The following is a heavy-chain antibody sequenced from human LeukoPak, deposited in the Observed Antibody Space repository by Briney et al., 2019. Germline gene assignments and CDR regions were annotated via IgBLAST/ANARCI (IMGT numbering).Heavy chain of an antibody. J-gene: IGHJ6*03. CDR3: ARRAYYYDSIHLYYYMDV. D-gene: IGHD3-22*01. Sequence: ASVKVSCKASGYTFTCYYMHWVRQAPGQGLEWMGWINPNSGGTNYAQKFQGRVTMTRDTSISTAYMELSRLRSDDTAVYYCARRAYYYDSIHLYYYMDVWGKGTTVTVSS. V-gene: IGHV1-2*02. CDR1: GYTFTCYY. CDR2: INPNSGGT.